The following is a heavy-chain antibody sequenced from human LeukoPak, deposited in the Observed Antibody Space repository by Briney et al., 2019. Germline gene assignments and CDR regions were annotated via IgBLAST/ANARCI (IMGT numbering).Heavy chain of an antibody. Sequence: PSETLSLTCTVSGGSISSYYWSWIRQPPGKGLEWIGYIYYSGSTNYNPSLKSRVTISVDTSKNQFSLKLSSVTAADTAVYHCARGLRYDYVWGSYRYSPYGMDVWGQGTTVTVSS. CDR1: GGSISSYY. CDR3: ARGLRYDYVWGSYRYSPYGMDV. J-gene: IGHJ6*02. V-gene: IGHV4-59*01. CDR2: IYYSGST. D-gene: IGHD3-16*02.